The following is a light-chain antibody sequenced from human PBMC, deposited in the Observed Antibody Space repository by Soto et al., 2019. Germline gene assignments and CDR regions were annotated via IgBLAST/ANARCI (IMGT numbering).Light chain of an antibody. CDR2: GAS. CDR3: QHYGSSPPVYT. V-gene: IGKV3-20*01. Sequence: EIVLAQSPGTLSLSPGERATLSCRASQSVYTNYLAWYQQKPGKAPRLLIYGASRRATGIPDRFSGSGSGTDVTLSISRLEPEDFALYYWQHYGSSPPVYTFCQGTKLEIK. J-gene: IGKJ2*01. CDR1: QSVYTNY.